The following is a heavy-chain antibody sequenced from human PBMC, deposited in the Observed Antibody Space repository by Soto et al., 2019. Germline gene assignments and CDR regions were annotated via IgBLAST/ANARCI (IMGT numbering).Heavy chain of an antibody. V-gene: IGHV4-34*01. Sequence: SETLSLTCAVYGGSFSGYYWSWIRQPPGKGLEWIGEINHSGSTNYNPSLKSRVTISVDTSKNQFSLKLSSVTAADTAVYYCARGAIVVVPAAIRSGGNWFDPWGQGTLVTVSS. CDR2: INHSGST. CDR1: GGSFSGYY. CDR3: ARGAIVVVPAAIRSGGNWFDP. D-gene: IGHD2-2*01. J-gene: IGHJ5*02.